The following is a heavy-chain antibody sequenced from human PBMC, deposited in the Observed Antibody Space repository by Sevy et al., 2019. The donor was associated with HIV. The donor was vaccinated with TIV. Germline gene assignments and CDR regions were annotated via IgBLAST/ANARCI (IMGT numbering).Heavy chain of an antibody. CDR1: VFSFNTYT. J-gene: IGHJ4*02. CDR2: ISSSGVYE. CDR3: ARVPDSGGRGRADY. V-gene: IGHV3-21*01. D-gene: IGHD1-26*01. Sequence: GGSLRLSCAASVFSFNTYTFYWVRQAPGEGLEWISSISSSGVYEYYADSVRGRFSISRDNAKNSLSLQMNGLRVEETGVYYCARVPDSGGRGRADYWGQGTRVTVSS.